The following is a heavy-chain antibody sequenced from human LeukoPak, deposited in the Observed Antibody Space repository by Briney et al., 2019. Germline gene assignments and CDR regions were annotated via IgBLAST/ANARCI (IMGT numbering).Heavy chain of an antibody. CDR2: IYTSGST. Sequence: PSQTLSLTCTVSGDSSSSGNYYWPWIRQPAGKGLERIGHIYTSGSTNYNPSLKSRVTISVDPSKNQFSLKLSSVTAADTAVYYCARVRGGYCSSTSCYAGYWFDPWGQGTLVTVSS. CDR1: GDSSSSGNYY. V-gene: IGHV4-61*09. J-gene: IGHJ5*02. CDR3: ARVRGGYCSSTSCYAGYWFDP. D-gene: IGHD2-2*01.